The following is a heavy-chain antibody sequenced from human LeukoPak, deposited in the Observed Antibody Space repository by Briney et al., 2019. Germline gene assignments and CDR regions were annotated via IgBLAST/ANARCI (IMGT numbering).Heavy chain of an antibody. CDR1: GFSIDDYV. Sequence: GGSLRLSCTASGFSIDDYVIHWVRQAPGKGPEWVSGISWNSKSIGYADSVKGRFTISRDNAKNSLYLQMNSLRAEDTALYYCAKDIQIRGVIMKYFEHWGQGTPVTVSS. CDR2: ISWNSKSI. D-gene: IGHD3-10*01. V-gene: IGHV3-9*01. J-gene: IGHJ4*02. CDR3: AKDIQIRGVIMKYFEH.